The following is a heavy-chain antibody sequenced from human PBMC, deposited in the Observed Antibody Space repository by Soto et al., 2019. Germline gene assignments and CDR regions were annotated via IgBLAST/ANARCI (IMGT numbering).Heavy chain of an antibody. Sequence: QVQLVESGGGVVQPGRSLRLSCAASGFTFSSYAMHWVRQAPGKGLECVAVISYDGSNKFYRDSVKGRFTIARDNSKNTLYMQINSLRYEDTAVYYCARGDREDIAVVLGDLPGEYGGDVWGQGTTVTVSS. J-gene: IGHJ6*02. V-gene: IGHV3-30-3*01. CDR1: GFTFSSYA. CDR3: ARGDREDIAVVLGDLPGEYGGDV. CDR2: ISYDGSNK. D-gene: IGHD2-15*01.